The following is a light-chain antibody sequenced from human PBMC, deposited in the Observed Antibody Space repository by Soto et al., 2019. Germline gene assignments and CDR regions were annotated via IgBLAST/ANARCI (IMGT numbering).Light chain of an antibody. CDR1: SSNIGNNY. Sequence: QSALTQPPSVSAAPGQTVTISCSGSSSNIGNNYVSWYQQLPGTAPKLLIYENNKRPSGIPDRFSGSKSGTSATLGITGLQTGDEADYYCGTWDSSLSAHVVFGGGTKLTVL. CDR3: GTWDSSLSAHVV. J-gene: IGLJ2*01. V-gene: IGLV1-51*02. CDR2: ENN.